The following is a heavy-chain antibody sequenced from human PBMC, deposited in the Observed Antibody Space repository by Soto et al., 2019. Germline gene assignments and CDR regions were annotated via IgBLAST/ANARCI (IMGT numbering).Heavy chain of an antibody. CDR2: TYYRYKWYY. D-gene: IGHD6-25*01. CDR3: TKHWAAFVY. J-gene: IGHJ4*02. CDR1: GDIVSSNCAA. Sequence: SQTLSLTCAISGDIVSSNCAAWNWIRQSPSRGLEWLGRTYYRYKWYYDYAVSVKSRITINPDTSKNQFSLQLNSVPPEDTAVYYCTKHWAAFVYWGEGTLVTVSS. V-gene: IGHV6-1*01.